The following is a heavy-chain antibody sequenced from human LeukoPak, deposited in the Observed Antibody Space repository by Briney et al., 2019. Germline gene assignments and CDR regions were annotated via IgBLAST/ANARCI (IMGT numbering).Heavy chain of an antibody. D-gene: IGHD3-22*01. CDR1: GGSISSYY. CDR3: ARHYYRTGDYFDL. J-gene: IGHJ2*01. V-gene: IGHV4-4*07. Sequence: SETLSLTCTFSGGSISSYYWSWIRQPAGRGLEWIGRIYTSGSTNYNPSLKSRLTMSVDTSKNQFSLKLSSVTAEDTAVYYCARHYYRTGDYFDLWGRGTLVTVSS. CDR2: IYTSGST.